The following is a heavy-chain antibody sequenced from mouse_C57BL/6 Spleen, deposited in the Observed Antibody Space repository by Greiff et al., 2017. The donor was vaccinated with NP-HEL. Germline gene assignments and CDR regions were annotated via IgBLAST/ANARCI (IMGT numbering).Heavy chain of an antibody. CDR2: ISTKANNHAT. CDR3: TRDYDGFAY. J-gene: IGHJ3*01. V-gene: IGHV6-6*01. Sequence: EVKLEESGGGLVQPGGSMKLSCAASGFTFSDAWMDWVRQSPEKGLEWVAEISTKANNHATYYAESVKGRFTISRDDYKSSVYLQMNSLRAEDTGIYCCTRDYDGFAYWGQGTLVTVSA. D-gene: IGHD2-4*01. CDR1: GFTFSDAW.